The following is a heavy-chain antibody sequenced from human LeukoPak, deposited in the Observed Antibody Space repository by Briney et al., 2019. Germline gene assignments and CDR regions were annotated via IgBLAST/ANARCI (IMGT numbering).Heavy chain of an antibody. V-gene: IGHV1-2*02. Sequence: ASVKVSCKASGYTFTGYYMHWVRQAPGQGLEWMGWINPNSGGTNYAQKFQGRVTMTRDTSISTAYMELSSLRSEDTAVYYCARSLRPYYDFWSGYNWFDPWGQGTLVTVSS. CDR1: GYTFTGYY. J-gene: IGHJ5*02. CDR3: ARSLRPYYDFWSGYNWFDP. CDR2: INPNSGGT. D-gene: IGHD3-3*01.